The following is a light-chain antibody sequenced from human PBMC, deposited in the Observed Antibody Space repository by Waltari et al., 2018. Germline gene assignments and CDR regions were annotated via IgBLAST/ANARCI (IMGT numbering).Light chain of an antibody. CDR1: QPIRGD. CDR3: LQDYLYPYT. J-gene: IGKJ2*01. V-gene: IGKV1-6*01. CDR2: AAS. Sequence: AIQMTQSPSSLSASIGDRVPITCRASQPIRGDLGWYQQKPGNAPKLLIFAASNLQSGVPTRFAGSGFGTDFVLTISSLQPEDFATYYCLQDYLYPYTFGQGTKLEIK.